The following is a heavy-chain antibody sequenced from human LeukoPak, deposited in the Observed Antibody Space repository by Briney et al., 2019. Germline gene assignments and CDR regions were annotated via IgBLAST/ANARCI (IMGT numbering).Heavy chain of an antibody. J-gene: IGHJ3*02. CDR2: MNPNSGNT. Sequence: ASVKVSCKASGYTFTSYGINWVRQATGQGLEWMGWMNPNSGNTGYAQKFQGRVTMTRNTSISTAYMELSSLRSEDTAVYYCARLLTYYYDSSGYYWAFDIWGQGTMVTVSS. V-gene: IGHV1-8*02. CDR1: GYTFTSYG. D-gene: IGHD3-22*01. CDR3: ARLLTYYYDSSGYYWAFDI.